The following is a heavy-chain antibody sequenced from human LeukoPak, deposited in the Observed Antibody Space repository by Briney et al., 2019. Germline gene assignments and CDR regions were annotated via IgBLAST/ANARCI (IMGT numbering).Heavy chain of an antibody. D-gene: IGHD2-15*01. J-gene: IGHJ4*02. CDR1: GGSISSGDYY. CDR2: IYYSGST. CDR3: ARDGGLGYCSGGSCYEGDYFDY. V-gene: IGHV4-30-4*01. Sequence: PPETLSLTCTVSGGSISSGDYYWSWIRQPPGKGLEWIGYIYYSGSTYYNPSLKSRVTISVDTSKNQFSLKLSSVTAADTAVYYCARDGGLGYCSGGSCYEGDYFDYWGQGTLVTVSS.